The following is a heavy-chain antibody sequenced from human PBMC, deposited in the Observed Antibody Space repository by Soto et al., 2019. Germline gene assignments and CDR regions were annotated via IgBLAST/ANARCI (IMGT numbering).Heavy chain of an antibody. CDR1: GFTVSNSY. CDR2: IYGGSGT. V-gene: IGHV3-66*01. Sequence: GGSLRLSCAASGFTVSNSYMLWVRQAPGRGLEWVSVIYGGSGTNYADSVKGRSTISRDNSKNTVFFQMNSLRAEDTAVYYCARDLINKAFDIWGQGTMVTVSS. J-gene: IGHJ3*02. D-gene: IGHD3-10*01. CDR3: ARDLINKAFDI.